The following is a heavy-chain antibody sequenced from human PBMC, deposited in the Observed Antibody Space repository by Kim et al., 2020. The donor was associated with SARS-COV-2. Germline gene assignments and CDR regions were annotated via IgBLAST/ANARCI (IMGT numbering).Heavy chain of an antibody. Sequence: NTNYAQKLQGRVTMTTDTSTSTAYMELRSLRSDDTAVYYCARGKSSMAYWGQGTLVTVSS. J-gene: IGHJ4*02. V-gene: IGHV1-18*01. CDR2: NT. CDR3: ARGKSSMAY. D-gene: IGHD6-6*01.